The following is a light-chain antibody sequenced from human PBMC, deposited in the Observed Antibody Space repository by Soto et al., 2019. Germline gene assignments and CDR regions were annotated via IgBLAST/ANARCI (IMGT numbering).Light chain of an antibody. CDR2: KAS. CDR3: QHYNSYSEA. CDR1: QSISSW. Sequence: DLEMTQSPATLLSSGGPIDTITHRASQSISSWLAWYQQKPGKAPKLLIYKASTLKSGVPSRFSGSGSGTEFTLTISSLQPDDFATYYCQHYNSYSEAFGQGTKVDIK. V-gene: IGKV1-5*03. J-gene: IGKJ1*01.